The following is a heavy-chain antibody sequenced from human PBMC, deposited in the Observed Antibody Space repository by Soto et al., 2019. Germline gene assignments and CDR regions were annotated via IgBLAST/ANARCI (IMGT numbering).Heavy chain of an antibody. Sequence: EVQLVDSGGGLVQPGGSLRLSCAASEFTFRSYWMHWVRQSPGKGLVWVSRISGDGSSTNYADSVKGRFTISRDNAKNTVYLQIDSLRAEDTVVYYCARSLPGTYGAFDLWGQGRMVTVSS. CDR3: ARSLPGTYGAFDL. CDR2: ISGDGSST. V-gene: IGHV3-74*01. J-gene: IGHJ3*01. CDR1: EFTFRSYW. D-gene: IGHD1-7*01.